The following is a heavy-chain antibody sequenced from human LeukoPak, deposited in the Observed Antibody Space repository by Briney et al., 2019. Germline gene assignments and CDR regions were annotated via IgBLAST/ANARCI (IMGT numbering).Heavy chain of an antibody. J-gene: IGHJ4*02. CDR2: ISGSGGST. D-gene: IGHD2-15*01. Sequence: GGSLRLSCAASGFTFSSYAMSWVRQAPGKGLEWVSAISGSGGSTYYADSVKGRFTISRDNSKNTLYLQMNSLRAEDTAVYYCAKDVVVGHRNPPSFDYWGQGTLVTVSS. CDR3: AKDVVVGHRNPPSFDY. CDR1: GFTFSSYA. V-gene: IGHV3-23*01.